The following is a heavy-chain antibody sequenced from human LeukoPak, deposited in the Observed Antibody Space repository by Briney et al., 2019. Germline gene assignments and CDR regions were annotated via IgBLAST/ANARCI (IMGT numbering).Heavy chain of an antibody. CDR2: IYHSGST. J-gene: IGHJ4*02. V-gene: IGHV4-38-2*01. D-gene: IGHD2-2*02. CDR3: ASEYCRSTSCYSEN. Sequence: PSETLSLTCAVSGYSISSGYYWGWIRQPPGKGREWIGSIYHSGSTYYNPSLKSRVTISVDTSKNQFSLKLSSVTAADTAVYYCASEYCRSTSCYSENWGQGTLVTVSS. CDR1: GYSISSGYY.